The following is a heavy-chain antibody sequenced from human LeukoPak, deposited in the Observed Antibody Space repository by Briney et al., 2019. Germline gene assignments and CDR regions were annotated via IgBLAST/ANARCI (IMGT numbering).Heavy chain of an antibody. CDR1: GGTFSSYA. Sequence: SVKVSCKASGGTFSSYAFSWVRQAPGQGLEWMGGIIPIFGTANYAQKFQGRVTIIADESTSTAYMELRSLRSDDTAVYYCARGPPLFDYWGQGTLVTVSS. J-gene: IGHJ4*02. CDR2: IIPIFGTA. V-gene: IGHV1-69*01. CDR3: ARGPPLFDY.